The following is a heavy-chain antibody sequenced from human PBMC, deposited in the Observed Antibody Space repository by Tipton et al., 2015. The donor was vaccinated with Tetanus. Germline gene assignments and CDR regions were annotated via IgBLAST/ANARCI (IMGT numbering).Heavy chain of an antibody. D-gene: IGHD6-19*01. J-gene: IGHJ4*02. CDR3: ARLVKQWLVPEDY. CDR2: ISTYNGNT. CDR1: GYTFTSYG. Sequence: QSGAEVKKPGASVKVSCKASGYTFTSYGISWARQAPGQGLERMGWISTYNGNTNYVQKFQGRVTMTTDTSTNTAYMELRSLRSDDTAVYFCARLVKQWLVPEDYWGQGTLVTVSS. V-gene: IGHV1-18*01.